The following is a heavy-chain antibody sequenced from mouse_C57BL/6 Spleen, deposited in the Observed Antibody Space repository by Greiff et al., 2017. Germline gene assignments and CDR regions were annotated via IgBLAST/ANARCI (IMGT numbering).Heavy chain of an antibody. Sequence: VQLQQPGAELVKPGASVKLSCKASGYTFTSYWMHWVKQRPGQGLEWIGMIHLNSGSTNYNEKIKSKATLTVDKSSSTAYMQLSSLTSEDSAVYYCARSLTGTRAYWGQGTTLTVSS. CDR2: IHLNSGST. CDR3: ARSLTGTRAY. J-gene: IGHJ2*01. V-gene: IGHV1-64*01. CDR1: GYTFTSYW. D-gene: IGHD4-1*01.